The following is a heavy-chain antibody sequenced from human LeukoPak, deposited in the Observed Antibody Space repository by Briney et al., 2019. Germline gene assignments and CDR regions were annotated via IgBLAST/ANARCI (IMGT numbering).Heavy chain of an antibody. CDR3: AKDPHSSVVTEFRIPPLDAFDI. V-gene: IGHV3-23*01. CDR2: ISGRGGST. CDR1: GFTFSSYA. Sequence: GGSLRLSCAASGFTFSSYAMSWVRQAPGKGLEWVSAISGRGGSTYYADSVKGRFTISRDNSKNTLYLQMNSLRAEDTAVYYCAKDPHSSVVTEFRIPPLDAFDIWGQGTMVTVSS. J-gene: IGHJ3*02. D-gene: IGHD3-16*02.